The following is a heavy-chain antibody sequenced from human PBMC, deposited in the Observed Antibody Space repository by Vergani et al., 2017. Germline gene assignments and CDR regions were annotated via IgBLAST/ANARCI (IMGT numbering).Heavy chain of an antibody. CDR1: GFTFRIYG. CDR3: TKAGQYDSDNFHDS. D-gene: IGHD3-22*01. V-gene: IGHV3-30*02. CDR2: IRYDGTKR. Sequence: QVQLVESGGGVVQPGGSLRLSCIASGFTFRIYGMHWVRQAPGKGLEWVAFIRYDGTKRFYGDSVKGRFTISRDNSQTTVFLQMNSLRADHSAVYYCTKAGQYDSDNFHDSWGQGALVTVAS. J-gene: IGHJ1*01.